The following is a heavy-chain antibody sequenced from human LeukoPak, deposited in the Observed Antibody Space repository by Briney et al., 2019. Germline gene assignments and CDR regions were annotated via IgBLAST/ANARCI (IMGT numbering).Heavy chain of an antibody. CDR1: EFTFSSYS. Sequence: GGSLRLSCAASEFTFSSYSMNWVRQAPGKGLEWVSYITNSGNSKSYADSVKGRFTISRDNTKNSLYLQMNGLRAEDTAVYYCARELLGVVGTNTVDVWGQGTTVAVSS. D-gene: IGHD3-3*01. J-gene: IGHJ6*02. CDR2: ITNSGNSK. V-gene: IGHV3-48*01. CDR3: ARELLGVVGTNTVDV.